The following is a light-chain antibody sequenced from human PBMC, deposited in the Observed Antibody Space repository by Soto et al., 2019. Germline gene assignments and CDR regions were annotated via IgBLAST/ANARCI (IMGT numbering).Light chain of an antibody. CDR2: GAS. V-gene: IGKV3D-15*01. Sequence: IVMTQSLAALSVSQRERATLSCRASQSVSSNLAWYQQKPGQAPRLLIYGASTRATGIPARFSGSGSGTEFTLTISSLQSEDFAVYYCQQYNNWPITFGQRLRPEIK. J-gene: IGKJ5*01. CDR1: QSVSSN. CDR3: QQYNNWPIT.